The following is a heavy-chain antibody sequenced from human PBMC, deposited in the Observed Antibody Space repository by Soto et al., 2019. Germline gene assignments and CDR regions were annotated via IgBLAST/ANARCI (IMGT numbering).Heavy chain of an antibody. J-gene: IGHJ5*02. V-gene: IGHV4-31*03. CDR2: ISYSGNN. CDR3: ASLKTIFGVINQSWFDP. CDR1: GDSINSDDFY. Sequence: LSLTCIVSGDSINSDDFYWTWIRQHPGKGLEWIGYISYSGNNYYNPSLKSRVTISIVTSTNQFSLSLSSVTAADTAVYYCASLKTIFGVINQSWFDPWGQGTLVTVSS. D-gene: IGHD3-3*01.